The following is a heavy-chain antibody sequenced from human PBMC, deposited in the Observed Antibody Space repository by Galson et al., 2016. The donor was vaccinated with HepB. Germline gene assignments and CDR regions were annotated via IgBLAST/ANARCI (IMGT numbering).Heavy chain of an antibody. V-gene: IGHV3-30*03. D-gene: IGHD1-14*01. J-gene: IGHJ1*01. CDR3: TRSTDRRRYFKY. Sequence: SLRLSCAASGFTFSNFGMHWVRQAPGKGLEWVAVISYDGSNEYYADSVKGRFTISRDNAENSVSLQMTSLRVEDTAVYYCTRSTDRRRYFKYWGLGTLVIVSS. CDR2: ISYDGSNE. CDR1: GFTFSNFG.